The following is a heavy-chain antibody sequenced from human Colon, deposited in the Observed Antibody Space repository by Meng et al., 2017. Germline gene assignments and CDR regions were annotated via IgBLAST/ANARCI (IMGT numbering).Heavy chain of an antibody. Sequence: QGRLQHAGPDLLNASGTLSLTCPVSSGSISSSNWWSWVRQPPGKGLEWIGEISQSGTTYYNPSLKSRVTITGDWSKNQFSLNLNSVTAADTALYYCVRQGMTSYSWGYWGQGTLVTISS. CDR3: VRQGMTSYSWGY. D-gene: IGHD3-9*01. CDR2: ISQSGTT. CDR1: SGSISSSNW. V-gene: IGHV4-4*02. J-gene: IGHJ4*02.